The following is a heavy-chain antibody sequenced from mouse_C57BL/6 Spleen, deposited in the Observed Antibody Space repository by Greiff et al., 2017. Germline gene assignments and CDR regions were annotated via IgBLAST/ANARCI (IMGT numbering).Heavy chain of an antibody. CDR3: ARWGYDGYYYAMDY. D-gene: IGHD2-3*01. V-gene: IGHV1-80*01. CDR1: GYAFSSYW. Sequence: VKLMESGAELVKPGASVKISCKASGYAFSSYWMNWVEQRPGKGLEWIGQIYPGDGDTNYNGKFKGKATLTADKSSSTAYMQLSSLTSEDSAVYFCARWGYDGYYYAMDYWGQGTSVTVSS. CDR2: IYPGDGDT. J-gene: IGHJ4*01.